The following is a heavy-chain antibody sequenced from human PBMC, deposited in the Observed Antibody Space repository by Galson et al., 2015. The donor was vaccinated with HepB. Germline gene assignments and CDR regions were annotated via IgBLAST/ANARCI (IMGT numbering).Heavy chain of an antibody. V-gene: IGHV3-21*01. Sequence: LRLSCAASGFTFSTYSMNWVRQAPGKGLEWVSSISGGSSYIYYADSVKGRFSISRDNAKNSLYLQMSSLRAEDTAVYYCARGSSTIASTGTGGYYWGQGTLVTVSS. CDR3: ARGSSTIASTGTGGYY. D-gene: IGHD6-13*01. J-gene: IGHJ4*02. CDR1: GFTFSTYS. CDR2: ISGGSSYI.